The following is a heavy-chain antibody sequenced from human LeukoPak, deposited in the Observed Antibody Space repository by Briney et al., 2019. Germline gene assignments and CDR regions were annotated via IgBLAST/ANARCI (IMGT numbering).Heavy chain of an antibody. CDR1: GFTFSSYS. CDR2: ISSSSSYI. D-gene: IGHD2-15*01. V-gene: IGHV3-21*01. CDR3: ARDRPSLYCSGGSCYRDAFDI. J-gene: IGHJ3*02. Sequence: GGSLRLSCAASGFTFSSYSMNWLPQAPGKGLEWVSYISSSSSYIYYADSVKGRFTISRDNTKNSLYLQMNSLRAEDTGVYDCARDRPSLYCSGGSCYRDAFDIWGQGTMVTVSS.